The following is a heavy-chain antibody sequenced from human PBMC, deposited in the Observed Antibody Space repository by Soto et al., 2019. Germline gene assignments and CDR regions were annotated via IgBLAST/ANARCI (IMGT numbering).Heavy chain of an antibody. CDR3: ARARGRYRTASFCFAN. Sequence: SETLSLTCTVSGGSISSYYWSWIRQPPGKGLEWIGYIYYSGSTNYNPSLKSRVTISVDTSKNQFSLKLTSVTAEEKAVYHCARARGRYRTASFCFANWGQG. V-gene: IGHV4-59*01. CDR2: IYYSGST. D-gene: IGHD5-12*01. J-gene: IGHJ4*02. CDR1: GGSISSYY.